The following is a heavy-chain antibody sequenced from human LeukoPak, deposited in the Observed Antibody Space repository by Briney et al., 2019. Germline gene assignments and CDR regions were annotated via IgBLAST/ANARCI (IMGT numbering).Heavy chain of an antibody. J-gene: IGHJ3*02. CDR3: AREMSQAFDI. CDR1: GGSFSGYY. D-gene: IGHD5-24*01. Sequence: SETLSLTCAVYGGSFSGYYWSWIRQPPGKGLEWIGEINHSGSTNYNPSLKSRVTISVDTSKNQFSLKLSSVTAADTAVYYCAREMSQAFDIWGQGTMVTVSS. CDR2: INHSGST. V-gene: IGHV4-34*01.